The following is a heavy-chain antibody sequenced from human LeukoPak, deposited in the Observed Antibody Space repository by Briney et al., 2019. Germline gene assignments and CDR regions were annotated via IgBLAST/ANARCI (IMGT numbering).Heavy chain of an antibody. D-gene: IGHD1-26*01. V-gene: IGHV1-2*02. J-gene: IGHJ5*02. CDR1: GYTFTGYY. CDR2: INPNSGGT. CDR3: ARGVVGASSSWFDP. Sequence: ASVKVSCKASGYTFTGYYMHWVRQAPGQGLEWMGWINPNSGGTNYAQKFQGRVTMTRDTSISTAYMELSRLRSDDTAVCYCARGVVGASSSWFDPWGQGALVTVSS.